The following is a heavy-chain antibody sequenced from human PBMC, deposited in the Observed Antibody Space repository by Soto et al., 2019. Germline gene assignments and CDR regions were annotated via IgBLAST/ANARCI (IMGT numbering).Heavy chain of an antibody. J-gene: IGHJ6*02. CDR1: GFTFSSYA. Sequence: QVQLVESGGGVVQPGRSLRLSCAASGFTFSSYAMHWVRQAPGKGLEWVAVISYDGSNKYYADSVKGRFTISRDNSKNTLYLQMNSLRAEDTAVYSGARVRGSGTYHYYPSGMDVWGQGPTVTVSS. CDR2: ISYDGSNK. V-gene: IGHV3-30-3*01. D-gene: IGHD3-10*01. CDR3: ARVRGSGTYHYYPSGMDV.